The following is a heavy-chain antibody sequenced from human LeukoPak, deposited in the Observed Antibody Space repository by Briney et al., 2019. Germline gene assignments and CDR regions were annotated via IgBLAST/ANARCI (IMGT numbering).Heavy chain of an antibody. CDR2: INPSGGST. J-gene: IGHJ5*02. Sequence: GASVKVSCKASGYTFTNYYMHWVRQAPGQGLEWMGIINPSGGSTSHAQEFQGKVTMTRDTSTTTVYMELSSLRSEDTAVYFCARGSSSSSWYENWFDPWGQGTLVTVSS. CDR3: ARGSSSSSWYENWFDP. V-gene: IGHV1-46*01. D-gene: IGHD2-2*01. CDR1: GYTFTNYY.